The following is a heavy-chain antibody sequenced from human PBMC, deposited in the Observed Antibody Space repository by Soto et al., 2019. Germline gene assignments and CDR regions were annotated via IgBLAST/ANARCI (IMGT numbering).Heavy chain of an antibody. CDR2: SYYSGST. V-gene: IGHV4-39*01. CDR1: GGSISSSSYY. CDR3: ARLNYYDSSPSDAFDI. Sequence: SETLSLTCTVSGGSISSSSYYWGWIRQPPGKGREWIGSSYYSGSTYYNPSLKSRVTISEDTSKYQFSLMLSSVTAADTAVYYCARLNYYDSSPSDAFDIWGQGTMVTVSS. J-gene: IGHJ3*02. D-gene: IGHD3-22*01.